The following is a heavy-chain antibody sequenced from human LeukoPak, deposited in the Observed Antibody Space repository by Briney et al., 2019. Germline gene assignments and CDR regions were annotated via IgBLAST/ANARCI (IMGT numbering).Heavy chain of an antibody. CDR2: VNSDGSST. J-gene: IGHJ6*02. V-gene: IGHV3-74*01. Sequence: GGSLRLSCAASGFTFTSYWMHWVRPAPGKGLVWVSRVNSDGSSTTYAASVKGRFTISRDDAKNTLYLQMNSLRAEDTAVYYGARGRYYGMDVWGQGTTVTVSS. CDR1: GFTFTSYW. CDR3: ARGRYYGMDV.